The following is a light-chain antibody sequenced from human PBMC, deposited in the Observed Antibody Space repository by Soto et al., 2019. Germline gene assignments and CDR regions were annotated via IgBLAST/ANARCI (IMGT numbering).Light chain of an antibody. Sequence: DIQLTQSPSFLSASVGDRVTITCRASQGISSYLAWYQQKPGKAPKLLIYAASTLQSGVPSRCSGSGSGTEVTLTISSLQPEDFATYDCQQLNSYPPYTVGQGTKLEIK. CDR2: AAS. CDR1: QGISSY. V-gene: IGKV1-9*01. J-gene: IGKJ2*01. CDR3: QQLNSYPPYT.